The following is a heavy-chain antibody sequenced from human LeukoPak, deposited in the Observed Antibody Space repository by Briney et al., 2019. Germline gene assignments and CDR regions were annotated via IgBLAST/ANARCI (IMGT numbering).Heavy chain of an antibody. D-gene: IGHD6-19*01. V-gene: IGHV3-30*04. Sequence: SCKASGGTFSSYAMHWVRQAPGKGLEWVAVISYDGSNKYYADSVKGRFTISRDNSKNTLYLQMNSLRAEDTAVYYCARGAGLEYYYYYMDVWRKETTVTVSS. CDR3: ARGAGLEYYYYYMDV. CDR1: GGTFSSYA. CDR2: ISYDGSNK. J-gene: IGHJ6*03.